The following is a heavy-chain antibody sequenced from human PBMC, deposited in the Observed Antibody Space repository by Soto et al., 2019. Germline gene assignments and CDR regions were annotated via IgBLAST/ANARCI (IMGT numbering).Heavy chain of an antibody. D-gene: IGHD3-3*01. V-gene: IGHV1-46*01. Sequence: QVHLVQSGAEVKKPGASAKGSCKASAYNFINYSLHWARQSPGQGLEWMGIINPNGGSTTYAQMFKGRVTMTRDTSTSTVYMDLSSLTSEDTAVYYCARDGWFSALRIPFGMDVWGQGTTVTVSS. CDR3: ARDGWFSALRIPFGMDV. CDR2: INPNGGST. CDR1: AYNFINYS. J-gene: IGHJ6*02.